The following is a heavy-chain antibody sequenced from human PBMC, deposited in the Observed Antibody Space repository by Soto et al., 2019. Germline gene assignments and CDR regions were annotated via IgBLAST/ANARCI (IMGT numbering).Heavy chain of an antibody. CDR3: ARSVGSVVVTLDY. J-gene: IGHJ4*02. CDR2: IYYSGST. CDR1: GGSISSGGYY. V-gene: IGHV4-31*03. Sequence: LSLTCTVSGGSISSGGYYWSWIRQHPGKGLEWIGYIYYSGSTYYNPSLKSRVTISVDTSKNQFSLKLSSVTAADTAVYYCARSVGSVVVTLDYWGQGTLVTVSS. D-gene: IGHD3-22*01.